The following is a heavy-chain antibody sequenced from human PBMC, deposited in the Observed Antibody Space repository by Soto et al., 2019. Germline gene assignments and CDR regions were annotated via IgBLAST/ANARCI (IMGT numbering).Heavy chain of an antibody. D-gene: IGHD1-1*01. CDR3: ASAIQPNWNRLGMAV. J-gene: IGHJ6*02. V-gene: IGHV1-69*12. CDR1: GGTFSSYS. Sequence: QVQLVQSGAAVKKPGSSVKVSCKASGGTFSSYSISWVRQAPGHGLEWMGGIMPIFGTANYAQKFQGRVTSTADESTSTAYMEFSGMRSEDTAVYYCASAIQPNWNRLGMAVWGHGTTVTVSS. CDR2: IMPIFGTA.